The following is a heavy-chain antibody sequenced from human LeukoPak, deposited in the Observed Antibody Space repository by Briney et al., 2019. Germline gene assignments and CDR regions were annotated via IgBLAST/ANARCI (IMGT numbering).Heavy chain of an antibody. V-gene: IGHV1-18*04. Sequence: ASEKVSCKASGYTFTNYHISWVRQAPGQGLEWMGWISTYNGNTNYAQNLQGRVTMTTDTSTDTVYMDLSSLRSEDTAVYYCATDVITGTTKGAFDIWGQGTMVTVSS. CDR1: GYTFTNYH. D-gene: IGHD1-7*01. J-gene: IGHJ3*02. CDR3: ATDVITGTTKGAFDI. CDR2: ISTYNGNT.